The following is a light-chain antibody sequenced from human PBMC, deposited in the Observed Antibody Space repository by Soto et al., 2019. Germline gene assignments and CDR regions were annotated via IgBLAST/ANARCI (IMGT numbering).Light chain of an antibody. CDR3: QQYNNWTPRT. V-gene: IGKV3-15*01. J-gene: IGKJ1*01. CDR1: QSVSSN. CDR2: GAT. Sequence: EIVMTQSPATLSVSPGERATLSCRASQSVSSNLAWYPHKPGQAPRLLIYGATTRATGIPARFSGSGSGTEFTLTISSLQSEDFEVYYCQQYNNWTPRTFGQGTKVEIK.